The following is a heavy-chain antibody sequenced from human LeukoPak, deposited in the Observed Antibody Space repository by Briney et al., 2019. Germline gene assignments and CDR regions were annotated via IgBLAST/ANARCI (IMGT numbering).Heavy chain of an antibody. V-gene: IGHV3-30*04. Sequence: PGGSLRLSCAASGFTFSSYAMHWVRQAPGKGLEWVAVISYDGSNKYYADSVKGRFTISRDNSKNTLYLQMNSLRAEHTAVYYCARARPTVTTSPDYWGQGTLVTVSS. CDR3: ARARPTVTTSPDY. D-gene: IGHD4-17*01. J-gene: IGHJ4*02. CDR1: GFTFSSYA. CDR2: ISYDGSNK.